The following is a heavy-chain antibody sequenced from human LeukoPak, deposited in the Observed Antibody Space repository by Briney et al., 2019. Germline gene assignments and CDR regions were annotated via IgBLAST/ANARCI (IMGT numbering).Heavy chain of an antibody. J-gene: IGHJ5*01. CDR3: ARDRPADCSSTSCYTKWFDS. V-gene: IGHV4-4*07. Sequence: SETLSLTCTVSGGSISSYYWSWIRQPAGKGLEWIGRIYTSGSTNYHPSLKSRVTMSVDTSKNQFSVKLSSVTAADTAVYYCARDRPADCSSTSCYTKWFDSWGQGTLVTVSS. CDR2: IYTSGST. D-gene: IGHD2-2*02. CDR1: GGSISSYY.